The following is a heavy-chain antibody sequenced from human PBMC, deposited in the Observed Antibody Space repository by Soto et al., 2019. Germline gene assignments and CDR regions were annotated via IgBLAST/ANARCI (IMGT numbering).Heavy chain of an antibody. CDR3: ARGRRTYDGSGDYYYCYMDV. CDR1: GGSFSNYY. Sequence: QVQLQQWGAGLLKPSETLSLTCAVYGGSFSNYYWTWIRQPPGKGLEWMGEINHSGSTNYNPSLKSRVTMSVDTSKNQFSLKWRAVTAADTAVYYCARGRRTYDGSGDYYYCYMDVWGKGTTVTVS. CDR2: INHSGST. V-gene: IGHV4-34*01. D-gene: IGHD3-10*01. J-gene: IGHJ6*03.